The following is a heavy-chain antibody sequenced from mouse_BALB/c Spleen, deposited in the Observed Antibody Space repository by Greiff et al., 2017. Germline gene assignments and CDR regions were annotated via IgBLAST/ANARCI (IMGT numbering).Heavy chain of an antibody. CDR2: ISDGGSYT. CDR3: SRHYGYYPFFAY. Sequence: EVQRVESGGGLVKPGGSLKLSCAASGFTFSDYYMHWVRQTPEKRLEWVATISDGGSYTYYQDSVKGRFTISRDNAKNNLYLQMSSLKSEDTAMYYCSRHYGYYPFFAYWGQGTLVTVSA. J-gene: IGHJ3*01. V-gene: IGHV5-4*02. D-gene: IGHD2-3*01. CDR1: GFTFSDYY.